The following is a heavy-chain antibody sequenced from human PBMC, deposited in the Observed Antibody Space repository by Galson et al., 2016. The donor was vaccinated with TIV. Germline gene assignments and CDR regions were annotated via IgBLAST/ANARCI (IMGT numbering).Heavy chain of an antibody. Sequence: SLRLSCAVYRLTLSSYAMTWVRQAPGKGLEWVSSINKNGVTYHADSVKGRFTISRDNSKNKMFLQMNSLRAEDTAIYYCAKDLFIAVPNTGAFDCWGQGTLVTVSS. CDR1: RLTLSSYA. CDR3: AKDLFIAVPNTGAFDC. CDR2: INKNGVT. V-gene: IGHV3-23*01. J-gene: IGHJ4*02. D-gene: IGHD6-19*01.